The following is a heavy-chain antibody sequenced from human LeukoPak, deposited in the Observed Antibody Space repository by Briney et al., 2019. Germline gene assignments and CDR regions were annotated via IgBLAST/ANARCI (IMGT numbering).Heavy chain of an antibody. V-gene: IGHV4-34*01. J-gene: IGHJ4*02. CDR2: INHSGST. CDR1: GGSFSGYY. D-gene: IGHD3-3*01. Sequence: PSETLSPTCAVYGGSFSGYYWSWIRQPPGKGLEWIGEINHSGSTNYNPSLKSRVTISVDTSKNQFSLKLSSVTAADTAVYYCARGGTYYAFWSGYYGYYFDYWGQGTLVTVSS. CDR3: ARGGTYYAFWSGYYGYYFDY.